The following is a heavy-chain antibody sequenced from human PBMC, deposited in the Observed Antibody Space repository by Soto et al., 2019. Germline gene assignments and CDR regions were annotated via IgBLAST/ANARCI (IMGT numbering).Heavy chain of an antibody. Sequence: QVQLVQSGAEVKRPGASVKISCRASGYTFVDYALHWVRQAPGQGLEWVGWMNPNTGNIKYSHNFEDRVSITRDRATSTAYMELRGLRSEDTAVYFCTREAIVAENWFDPLGQGTLVTVSS. V-gene: IGHV1-3*01. CDR1: GYTFVDYA. D-gene: IGHD2-21*01. CDR3: TREAIVAENWFDP. CDR2: MNPNTGNI. J-gene: IGHJ5*02.